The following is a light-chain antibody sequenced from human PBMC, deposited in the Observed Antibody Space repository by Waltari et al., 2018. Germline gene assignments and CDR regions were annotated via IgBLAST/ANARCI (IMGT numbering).Light chain of an antibody. J-gene: IGLJ1*01. V-gene: IGLV1-51*02. Sequence: QSVLTQPPSVSAAPGQTVTISCSADSSKIGNNYVSWYQHFPGTAPKLLIYENNRRPSGLCDPFPVSNSCTSATLGITGLQTGDEAAYYCGTWEASLGGIFGTGTKVTVL. CDR1: SSKIGNNY. CDR2: ENN. CDR3: GTWEASLGGI.